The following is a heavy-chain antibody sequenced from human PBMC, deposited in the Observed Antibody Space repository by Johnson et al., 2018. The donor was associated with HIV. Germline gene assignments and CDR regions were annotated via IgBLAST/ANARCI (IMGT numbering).Heavy chain of an antibody. CDR2: ISYDGSNK. CDR1: GFMFDDYG. CDR3: VTADRGSA. Sequence: QVQLVESGGGLVQPGRSLRLSCPVSGFMFDDYGMAWVRQAPGKGLEWVAVISYDGSNKYYADSVKGRFSISRDNAKNSLYLQMNSLRDEDTAVDYCVTADRGSAWGQGTMVTVSS. D-gene: IGHD1-26*01. V-gene: IGHV3-30*19. J-gene: IGHJ3*01.